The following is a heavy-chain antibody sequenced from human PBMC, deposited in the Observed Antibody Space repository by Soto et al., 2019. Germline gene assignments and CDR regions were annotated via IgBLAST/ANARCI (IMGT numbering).Heavy chain of an antibody. V-gene: IGHV4-30-4*01. D-gene: IGHD5-18*01. Sequence: SETLSLTCTVSGGSISIGDYYLSWIRQPPGKGLEWIGYIYYSGSTYYNPSLKSRVTISVDTSKNQFSLKLSSVNAADTAVYYCARGLLEYFQHWGQGTLVTVSS. CDR2: IYYSGST. CDR3: ARGLLEYFQH. J-gene: IGHJ1*01. CDR1: GGSISIGDYY.